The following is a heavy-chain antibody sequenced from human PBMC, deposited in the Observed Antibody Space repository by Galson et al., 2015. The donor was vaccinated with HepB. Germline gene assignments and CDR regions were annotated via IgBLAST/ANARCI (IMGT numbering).Heavy chain of an antibody. CDR3: ARGPPLYRSGYYDHPFDS. CDR2: IDPKSGDT. D-gene: IGHD3-3*01. CDR1: GYIFIGYF. J-gene: IGHJ4*02. Sequence: SVKVSCKASGYIFIGYFVHWVRQAPGQGLEWIGWIDPKSGDTDIAHNFEDWVTLTRDTSINTVYLEINSLTSGDTAVYYCARGPPLYRSGYYDHPFDSWGLGTLVSVSS. V-gene: IGHV1-2*04.